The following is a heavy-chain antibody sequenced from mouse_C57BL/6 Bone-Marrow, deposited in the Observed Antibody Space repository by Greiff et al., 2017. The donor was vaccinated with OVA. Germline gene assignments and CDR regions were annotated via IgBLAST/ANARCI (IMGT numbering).Heavy chain of an antibody. J-gene: IGHJ3*01. CDR2: IYPGSGST. CDR3: ARRRAWFAD. V-gene: IGHV1-55*01. Sequence: QVQLQQPGAELVKPGASVKMSCKASGYTFTSYWITWVKQRPGQGLEWIGDIYPGSGSTNYNEKFKSKATLTADTSSSTAYMQLSSLTSEDSAVYYCARRRAWFADWGQGTLVTVSA. CDR1: GYTFTSYW.